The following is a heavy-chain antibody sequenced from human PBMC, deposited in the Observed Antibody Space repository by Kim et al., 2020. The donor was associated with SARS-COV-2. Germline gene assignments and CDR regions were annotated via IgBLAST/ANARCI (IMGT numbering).Heavy chain of an antibody. D-gene: IGHD3-10*01. CDR1: GGSFSGYY. CDR3: ARGPGVRGVITMQDY. J-gene: IGHJ4*02. Sequence: SETLSLTCAVYGGSFSGYYWSWIRQPPGKGLEWIGEINHSGSTNYNPSLKSRVTISVDTSKNQFSLKLSSVTAADTAVYYCARGPGVRGVITMQDYWGQGTLVTVSS. CDR2: INHSGST. V-gene: IGHV4-34*01.